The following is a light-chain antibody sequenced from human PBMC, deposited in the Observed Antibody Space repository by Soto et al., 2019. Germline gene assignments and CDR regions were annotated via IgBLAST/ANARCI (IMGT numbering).Light chain of an antibody. Sequence: QSALTQPASVSGSPGQSITISCTGTSSDVGGYNYVSWYQQHPGKAPKLMIYEVSKRPSGVSNRFSGSKSGNTASLTISGLQAEDGADYCGSSYTGSSTRVFGGGTKLTVL. V-gene: IGLV2-14*01. CDR3: SSYTGSSTRV. J-gene: IGLJ2*01. CDR1: SSDVGGYNY. CDR2: EVS.